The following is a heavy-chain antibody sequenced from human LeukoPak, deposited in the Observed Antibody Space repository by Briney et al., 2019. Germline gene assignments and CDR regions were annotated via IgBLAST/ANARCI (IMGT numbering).Heavy chain of an antibody. CDR1: GGSLSSGDYY. D-gene: IGHD6-13*01. V-gene: IGHV4-30-4*08. J-gene: IGHJ4*02. CDR3: ATSSGYLFNY. Sequence: PSQTLSLTCTVSGGSLSSGDYYWRWLRQPPGKGLEWIGYIYCSGSTYYNPSLKRRVTISVDTSKNQFSLKLSSVTAADTAVYYCATSSGYLFNYWGQGTLVTVSS. CDR2: IYCSGST.